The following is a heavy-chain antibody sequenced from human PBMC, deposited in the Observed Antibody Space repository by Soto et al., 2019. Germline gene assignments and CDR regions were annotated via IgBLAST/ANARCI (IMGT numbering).Heavy chain of an antibody. D-gene: IGHD6-19*01. CDR3: AKDASSSGWYWYFDL. J-gene: IGHJ2*01. Sequence: EVQLLESGGGWVQPGGSLRLSCAASGFTFSSYAMNWVRQAPGKGLEWVSGFSGSGGSTYYADSVKGRFTISRDKTKNTLYLQMNSLRAEDTAIYYCAKDASSSGWYWYFDLWGRGTLVTVSS. CDR2: FSGSGGST. V-gene: IGHV3-23*01. CDR1: GFTFSSYA.